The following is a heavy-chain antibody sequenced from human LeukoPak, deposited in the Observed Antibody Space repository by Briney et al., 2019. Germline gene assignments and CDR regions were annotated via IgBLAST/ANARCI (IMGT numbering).Heavy chain of an antibody. CDR1: GGSISTYY. CDR3: ARGFGDWGLSWFDP. D-gene: IGHD3-10*01. J-gene: IGHJ5*02. Sequence: SETLSLTCTVSGGSISTYYWSWIRQPPGKGLEWIAYIHYSGSTNYNPSLKSRVTISVDTSKNQFSLKLTSVTAADTAVYYCARGFGDWGLSWFDPWGQGTLVTVSS. CDR2: IHYSGST. V-gene: IGHV4-59*01.